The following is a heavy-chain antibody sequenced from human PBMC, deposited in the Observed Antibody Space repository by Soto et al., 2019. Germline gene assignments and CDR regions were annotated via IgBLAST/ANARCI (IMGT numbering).Heavy chain of an antibody. V-gene: IGHV4-59*01. CDR2: IYYLGST. D-gene: IGHD3-10*01. Sequence: SLTCTVSGASITSTYWSWIRQSPGKGLEWLGYIYYLGSTDYNPSLKSRVTISVDPSKRQFSLRLTSVTAADTAVYYCARDGYDGSGSPYPAYWGPGTQVTVSS. CDR3: ARDGYDGSGSPYPAY. J-gene: IGHJ4*02. CDR1: GASITSTY.